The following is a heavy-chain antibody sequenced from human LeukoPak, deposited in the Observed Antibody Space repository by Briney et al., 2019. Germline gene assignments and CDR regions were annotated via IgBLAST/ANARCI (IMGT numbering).Heavy chain of an antibody. CDR1: GGSISSYH. D-gene: IGHD1-26*01. Sequence: SETLSLTCTVSGGSISSYHWSWIRQPPGKGLEWIGYIYYSGSTNYNPSLESRITMSVDTSKNQFSLKLSSVTAADTAVYYCARTVGATSTVAYFDYWGQGTLVTVSS. CDR2: IYYSGST. V-gene: IGHV4-59*01. J-gene: IGHJ4*02. CDR3: ARTVGATSTVAYFDY.